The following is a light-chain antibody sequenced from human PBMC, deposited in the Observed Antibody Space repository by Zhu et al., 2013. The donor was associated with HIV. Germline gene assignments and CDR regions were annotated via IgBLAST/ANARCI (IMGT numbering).Light chain of an antibody. Sequence: QSALTQPASVSGSPGQSITISCTGTSSDVGGYSYVSWYQQHPGKAPKLMIFEVSNRPSGVSNRFSGSKSGNTASLTISGLQAEDEANYYCSSYTSSSTWMFGGGTKVTVL. J-gene: IGLJ3*02. CDR3: SSYTSSSTWM. V-gene: IGLV2-14*01. CDR2: EVS. CDR1: SSDVGGYSY.